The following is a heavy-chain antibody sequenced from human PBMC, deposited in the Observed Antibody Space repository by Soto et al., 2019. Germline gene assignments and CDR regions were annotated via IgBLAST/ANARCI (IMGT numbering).Heavy chain of an antibody. D-gene: IGHD2-8*01. CDR1: GFTFSSYA. CDR2: ISYDGSNK. Sequence: QVQLVESGGGVVQPGRSLRLSCAASGFTFSSYAMHWVRQAPGKGLEWVAVISYDGSNKYYADSVKGRFTISRDNSKNTLYLQMNSLRAEDTAVYYCARAQWQQSPNDCWGQGTLVTVSS. CDR3: ARAQWQQSPNDC. J-gene: IGHJ4*02. V-gene: IGHV3-30-3*01.